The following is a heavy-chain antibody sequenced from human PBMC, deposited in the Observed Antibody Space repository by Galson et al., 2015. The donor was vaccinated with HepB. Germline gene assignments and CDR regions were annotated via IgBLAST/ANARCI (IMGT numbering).Heavy chain of an antibody. D-gene: IGHD1-26*01. CDR1: GDSVSSNTAA. J-gene: IGHJ4*02. CDR3: ARASHPGTFDY. CDR2: IHYRSKFYN. V-gene: IGHV6-1*01. Sequence: CAISGDSVSSNTAAWNWIRQSPSRGLEWLGRIHYRSKFYNDYGASVKSRIIVSADTSENQFSLHLTSVTPEDTAVYYCARASHPGTFDYWGQGTLVTVSS.